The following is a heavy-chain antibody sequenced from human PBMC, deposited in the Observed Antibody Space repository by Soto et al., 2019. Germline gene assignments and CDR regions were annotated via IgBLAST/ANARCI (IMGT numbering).Heavy chain of an antibody. CDR3: ARTDYGDYYYYYGMDV. CDR2: IYYSGST. D-gene: IGHD4-17*01. CDR1: GGSISSYY. Sequence: SETLSLTCTVSGGSISSYYWSWIRQPPGKGLEWIGYIYYSGSTNYNPSLKSRVTISVDTSKNQFSLKLSSVTAADTAVYYCARTDYGDYYYYYGMDVWGQGTTVTVSS. J-gene: IGHJ6*02. V-gene: IGHV4-59*01.